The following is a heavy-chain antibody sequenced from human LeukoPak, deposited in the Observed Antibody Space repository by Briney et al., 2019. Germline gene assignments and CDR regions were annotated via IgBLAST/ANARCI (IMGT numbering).Heavy chain of an antibody. V-gene: IGHV3-30-3*01. J-gene: IGHJ4*02. Sequence: GGSLRLSCAASGFTFSTYAMHWVRQAPGKGLEWVAVILYDGSNKYYADSVKGRFTISRDNSKNTLYLQMNSLRAEDTAVYYCARDRAGDTTYFDYWGQGTLVTVSS. CDR3: ARDRAGDTTYFDY. CDR1: GFTFSTYA. D-gene: IGHD3-16*01. CDR2: ILYDGSNK.